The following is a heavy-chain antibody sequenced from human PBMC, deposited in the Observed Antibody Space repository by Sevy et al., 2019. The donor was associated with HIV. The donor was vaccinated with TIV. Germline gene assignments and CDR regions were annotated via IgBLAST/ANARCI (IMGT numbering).Heavy chain of an antibody. Sequence: GGSLRLSCAAPGFTFSDYYMSWIRQAPGKGLEWVSYISSSGSTIYYADSVKGRFTISRDNAKNSLYLQMNSLRAEDTAVYYCARDQGCSSTSCYTPKDYYYGMDVWGHGTTVTVSS. CDR3: ARDQGCSSTSCYTPKDYYYGMDV. CDR2: ISSSGSTI. CDR1: GFTFSDYY. J-gene: IGHJ6*02. V-gene: IGHV3-11*01. D-gene: IGHD2-2*02.